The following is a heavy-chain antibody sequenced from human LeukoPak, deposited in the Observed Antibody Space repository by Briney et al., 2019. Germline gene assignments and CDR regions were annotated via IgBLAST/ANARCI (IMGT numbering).Heavy chain of an antibody. CDR1: GFTLSTYP. J-gene: IGHJ4*02. CDR2: ISYDGSNM. D-gene: IGHD6-19*01. CDR3: VRGLGSSGWYYFDY. V-gene: IGHV3-30*04. Sequence: PGTSLRLSCAASGFTLSTYPMHWVRQAPGKGLEWVVVISYDGSNMYYADSVKGRFTISRDNYKNTLYLQMNSLRAEDTAVYYCVRGLGSSGWYYFDYWAQGTLVTVSS.